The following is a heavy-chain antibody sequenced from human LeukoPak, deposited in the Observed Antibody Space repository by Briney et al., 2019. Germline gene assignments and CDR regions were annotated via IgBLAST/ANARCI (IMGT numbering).Heavy chain of an antibody. CDR2: TYYRSKWYN. CDR1: GDSVSSNSAA. CDR3: ARDTVEQSPPQYDYYYGMDV. D-gene: IGHD4-17*01. J-gene: IGHJ6*02. V-gene: IGHV6-1*01. Sequence: SQTLSLTCAISGDSVSSNSAAWNWIRQSPSRGLEWLGRTYYRSKWYNDYAVSVKSRITINPDTSKNQFSLQLNSVTPEDTAVYYCARDTVEQSPPQYDYYYGMDVWGQGTTVTVSS.